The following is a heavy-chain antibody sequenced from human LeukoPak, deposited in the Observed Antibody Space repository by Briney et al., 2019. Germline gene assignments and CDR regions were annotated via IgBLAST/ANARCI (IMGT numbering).Heavy chain of an antibody. CDR1: GFTFSSYA. V-gene: IGHV3-53*01. CDR2: IYSGGST. D-gene: IGHD3-22*01. Sequence: GGPLRLSCAASGFTFSSYAMNWVRQAPGKGLEWVSLIYSGGSTYYADSVKGRFTISRDNSKNTLYLQMNSLRAEDTAVYYCARVRDSSYFDYWGQGTLVTVSS. J-gene: IGHJ4*02. CDR3: ARVRDSSYFDY.